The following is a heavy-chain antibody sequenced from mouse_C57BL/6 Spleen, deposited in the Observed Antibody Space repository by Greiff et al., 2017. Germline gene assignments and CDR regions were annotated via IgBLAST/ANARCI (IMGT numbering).Heavy chain of an antibody. CDR1: GFTFSDYG. V-gene: IGHV5-17*01. D-gene: IGHD2-5*01. Sequence: EVQLQESGGGLVKPGGSLNLSCAASGFTFSDYGMHWVRQAPEKGLEWVAYISSGSSTIYYADTVKGRFTISRDNAKNTLFLQMTSLRSEDTAMYYCARGTYYSNYFDYWGQGTTLTVSS. CDR2: ISSGSSTI. J-gene: IGHJ2*01. CDR3: ARGTYYSNYFDY.